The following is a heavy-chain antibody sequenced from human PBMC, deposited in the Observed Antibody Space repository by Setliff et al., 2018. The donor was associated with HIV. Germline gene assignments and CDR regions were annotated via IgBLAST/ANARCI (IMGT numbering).Heavy chain of an antibody. V-gene: IGHV1-18*01. J-gene: IGHJ4*02. CDR3: ARDAPEPSYGGSQVY. CDR2: ISAYNGNT. CDR1: GYTFTSYG. D-gene: IGHD5-12*01. Sequence: ASVKVSCKASGYTFTSYGISWVRQAPGQGLEWMGWISAYNGNTNYAQKRQGRVTMTTDTSTSTAYMELRSLRSDDTAVYYCARDAPEPSYGGSQVYWGQGTLVTVSS.